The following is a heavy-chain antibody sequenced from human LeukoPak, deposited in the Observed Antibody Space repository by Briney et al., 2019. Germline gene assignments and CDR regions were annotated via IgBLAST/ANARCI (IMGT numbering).Heavy chain of an antibody. V-gene: IGHV3-30*04. CDR2: ISYDGNNK. J-gene: IGHJ6*04. D-gene: IGHD3-10*02. CDR1: GFTFSSYA. Sequence: GGSLRLSCAASGFTFSSYAMHWVRQAPGKGLEWVAVISYDGNNKYYADSVKGRFTISRDNSKNTLYLQMNSLRAEDTAVYYCAELGITMIGGVWGKGTTVTISS. CDR3: AELGITMIGGV.